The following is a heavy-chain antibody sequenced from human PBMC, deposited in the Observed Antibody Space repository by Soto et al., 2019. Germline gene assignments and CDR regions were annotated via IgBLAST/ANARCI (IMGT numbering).Heavy chain of an antibody. CDR3: AKDLYGAGWYNYFDP. V-gene: IGHV3-23*01. CDR2: ISGSGGST. D-gene: IGHD6-19*01. Sequence: GGSLRLSCAASGFTFSSYAMSWVRQAPGKGLEWVSAISGSGGSTYYADTVKGRFTISRDTSNNTVYLQMNSLRPEDTAMYHCAKDLYGAGWYNYFDPWGQGTLVTVSS. J-gene: IGHJ5*02. CDR1: GFTFSSYA.